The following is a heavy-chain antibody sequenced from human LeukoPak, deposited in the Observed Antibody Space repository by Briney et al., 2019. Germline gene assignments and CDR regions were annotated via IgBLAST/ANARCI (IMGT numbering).Heavy chain of an antibody. D-gene: IGHD1-26*01. CDR1: GYTFTIYG. CDR2: ISDYNGHT. V-gene: IGHV1-18*01. J-gene: IGHJ4*02. Sequence: GGSLKVSCKASGYTFTIYGISWVRQAPGQGLEWMGWISDYNGHTSYVQKLEGRATMKTDTSTSTVSMELRSVRSGDTAVYYCARDQNVGDDNDYWGQGTLVTVSS. CDR3: ARDQNVGDDNDY.